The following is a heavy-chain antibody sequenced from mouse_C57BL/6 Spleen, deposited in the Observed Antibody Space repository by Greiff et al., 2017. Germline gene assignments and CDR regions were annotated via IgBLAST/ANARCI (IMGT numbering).Heavy chain of an antibody. CDR1: GFTFSDYG. Sequence: EVKLMESGGGLVKPGGSLKLSCAASGFTFSDYGMHWVRQAPEKGLEWVAYISSGTSTIYYADRVKSRFTITRDNVKNTLFLQMTSLRSEDTAIYYSAKDAYYFYCWGQSTTLTVSS. CDR3: AKDAYYFYC. V-gene: IGHV5-17*01. CDR2: ISSGTSTI. J-gene: IGHJ2*01.